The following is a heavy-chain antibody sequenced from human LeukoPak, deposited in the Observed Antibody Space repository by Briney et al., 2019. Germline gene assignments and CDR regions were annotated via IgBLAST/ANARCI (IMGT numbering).Heavy chain of an antibody. CDR1: GYTLTELS. Sequence: ASVKVSCKVSGYTLTELSMHWVRQAPGKGLEWMGGFDPEDGETIYAQKFQGRVTMTEGTSTDTAYMELSSLRSEDTAVYYCATVINNPIVATIGWGYWGQGTLVTVSS. CDR2: FDPEDGET. D-gene: IGHD5-12*01. J-gene: IGHJ4*02. V-gene: IGHV1-24*01. CDR3: ATVINNPIVATIGWGY.